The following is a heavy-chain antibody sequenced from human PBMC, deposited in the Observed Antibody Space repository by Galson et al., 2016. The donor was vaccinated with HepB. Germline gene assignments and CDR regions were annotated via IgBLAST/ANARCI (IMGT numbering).Heavy chain of an antibody. V-gene: IGHV3-53*01. CDR2: IFGRGNS. J-gene: IGHJ4*02. Sequence: SLRLSCAAAGFTVSDNHVTWLRQAPGKGLECVSVIFGRGNSYYADSVEGRFTISRDNARNTVYLQMNSLRTEDTAVYYCAGYGGNSVWGQGTLVTVSS. CDR3: AGYGGNSV. CDR1: GFTVSDNH. D-gene: IGHD4-23*01.